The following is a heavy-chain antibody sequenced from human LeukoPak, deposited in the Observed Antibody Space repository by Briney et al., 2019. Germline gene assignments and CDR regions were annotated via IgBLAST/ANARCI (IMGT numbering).Heavy chain of an antibody. Sequence: GESLKISCKGSGYSFASYWIGWVRQMPGKGLEWMGIIYPGDSDTRYSPSFQGQVTISADKSIRTAYLQWSSLKASDTAIYYCATSFRVAGTYYGMDVWGQGTTVTVSS. CDR1: GYSFASYW. V-gene: IGHV5-51*01. J-gene: IGHJ6*02. CDR3: ATSFRVAGTYYGMDV. CDR2: IYPGDSDT. D-gene: IGHD6-19*01.